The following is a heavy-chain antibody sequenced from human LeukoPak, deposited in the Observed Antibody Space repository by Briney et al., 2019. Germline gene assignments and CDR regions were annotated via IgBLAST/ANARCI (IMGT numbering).Heavy chain of an antibody. CDR2: VNPSGGNT. J-gene: IGHJ4*02. CDR3: ARDPGRRYFDY. V-gene: IGHV1-46*01. CDR1: GYTFTNYW. Sequence: GASVKVSCKASGYTFTNYWLHWVRQAPGQGLGWMGIVNPSGGNTNYAQNFQGRVTMTRDASTSTVFMELSSLRHEDTAAYYCARDPGRRYFDYWGQGTLVTISS.